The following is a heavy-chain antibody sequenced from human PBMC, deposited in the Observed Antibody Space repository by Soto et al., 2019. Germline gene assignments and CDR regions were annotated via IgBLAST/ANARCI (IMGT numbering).Heavy chain of an antibody. Sequence: QVHLVESGGGVVQPGTSLRLACAASGFRFSGYGMQWVRQTPGKGLEWVGVIWYDGSKTFYADSVKGRFTISRDNSNNNVFLQMYSLRAEDTAVYHCETDIGGGSWYSLAYWGPGSLVTVSS. CDR3: ETDIGGGSWYSLAY. J-gene: IGHJ4*02. V-gene: IGHV3-33*03. CDR2: IWYDGSKT. CDR1: GFRFSGYG. D-gene: IGHD2-15*01.